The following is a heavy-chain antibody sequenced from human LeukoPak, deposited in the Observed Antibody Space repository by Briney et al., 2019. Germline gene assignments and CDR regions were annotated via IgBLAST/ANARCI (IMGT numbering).Heavy chain of an antibody. CDR3: AREVEMATQRYYYYMDV. CDR2: IIAYNGNT. J-gene: IGHJ6*03. V-gene: IGHV1-18*01. CDR1: GYTFTSYG. Sequence: GASVKVSCKASGYTFTSYGISWVRQAPGQGLEWMGWIIAYNGNTNYAQKLQGRVTMTTDTSTSTAYMELRSLRSDDTAVYYCAREVEMATQRYYYYMDVWGKGTTVTISS. D-gene: IGHD5-24*01.